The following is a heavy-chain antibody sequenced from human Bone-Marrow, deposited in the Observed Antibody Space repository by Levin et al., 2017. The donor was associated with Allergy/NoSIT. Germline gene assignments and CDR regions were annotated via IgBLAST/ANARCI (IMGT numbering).Heavy chain of an antibody. V-gene: IGHV1-3*04. CDR2: INIGQGNT. Sequence: GASVKVSCKASGYTFTSYPMHWVRLAPGQGLEWMGWINIGQGNTKYSQKFQGRVTITRDTSASTAYMDLSSLTSEDTAIYYCARDGRQSTGGYWLDSWGQGTLVTVSS. CDR1: GYTFTSYP. D-gene: IGHD2-8*02. CDR3: ARDGRQSTGGYWLDS. J-gene: IGHJ5*01.